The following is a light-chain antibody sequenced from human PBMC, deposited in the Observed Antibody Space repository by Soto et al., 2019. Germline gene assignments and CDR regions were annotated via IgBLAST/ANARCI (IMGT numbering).Light chain of an antibody. V-gene: IGKV3-11*01. Sequence: EIVLTQSPATLSLSPGERATLSCRASLSVSDSLAWYQQKPGQPPRLLIYDASKRATGIPSTFSGSGSGTDFALAISSLEPEDFEVYYCQHRYNWPLTFGGGTKVEIK. CDR1: LSVSDS. CDR3: QHRYNWPLT. J-gene: IGKJ4*01. CDR2: DAS.